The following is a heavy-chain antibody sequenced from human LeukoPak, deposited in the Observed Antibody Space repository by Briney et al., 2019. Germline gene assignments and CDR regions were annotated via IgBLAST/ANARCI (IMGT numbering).Heavy chain of an antibody. D-gene: IGHD3-16*02. J-gene: IGHJ3*02. Sequence: PSETLSLTCTVSGGSISSSSYYWGWIRQPPGKGLEWIGSIYYSGSTPYNPSLKSRVTISVDTSKNQFSLKLSSVTAADTAVYYCARDFGDYDYVWGSYRYAFDIWGQGTMVTVSS. CDR3: ARDFGDYDYVWGSYRYAFDI. CDR2: IYYSGST. V-gene: IGHV4-39*07. CDR1: GGSISSSSYY.